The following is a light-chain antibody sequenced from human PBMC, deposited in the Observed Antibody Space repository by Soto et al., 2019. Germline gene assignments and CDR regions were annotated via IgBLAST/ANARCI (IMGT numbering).Light chain of an antibody. CDR1: QGIRSD. V-gene: IGKV1-6*01. CDR2: AAS. CDR3: LQDNKYPLT. Sequence: AIQMTQFPSSLSASWGDRVTITFRASQGIRSDLGWYQQRPGEAPKVLIYAASSLQGGVPSRFSGSGSGTDFTLTISSLQPEDFATYYCLQDNKYPLTFGGGTKVDIK. J-gene: IGKJ4*01.